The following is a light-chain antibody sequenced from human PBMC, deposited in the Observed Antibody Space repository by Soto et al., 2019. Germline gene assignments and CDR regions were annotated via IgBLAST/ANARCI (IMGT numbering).Light chain of an antibody. Sequence: EIVLTQSPATLSLSPGERATLSCRASQSVRSYLAWYQQKPGQAPRLLIYDTSNRATGIPARFSGSGSGTDFTLTISSLETEEFAVYYCEQRSSWPLTFGGGTKVEI. CDR3: EQRSSWPLT. V-gene: IGKV3-11*01. CDR2: DTS. J-gene: IGKJ4*01. CDR1: QSVRSY.